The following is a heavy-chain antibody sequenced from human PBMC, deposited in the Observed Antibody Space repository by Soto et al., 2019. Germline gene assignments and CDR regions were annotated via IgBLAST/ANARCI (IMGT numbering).Heavy chain of an antibody. J-gene: IGHJ6*02. D-gene: IGHD4-17*01. CDR2: IGLGSSTK. CDR1: DFTLSTYS. CDR3: ARAVTVTTLFYYYYYGMDV. V-gene: IGHV3-48*01. Sequence: GGSLRLSCAASDFTLSTYSMNWVRQAPGKVLEWVSYIGLGSSTKYYADSVEGRFTISRDNAKNSLYLQMNSLRAEDTAVYYCARAVTVTTLFYYYYYGMDVWGQGTTVTVSS.